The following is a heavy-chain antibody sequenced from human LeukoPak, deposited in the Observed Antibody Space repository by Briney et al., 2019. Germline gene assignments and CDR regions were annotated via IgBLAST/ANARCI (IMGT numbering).Heavy chain of an antibody. CDR1: GFTVSSNY. Sequence: GGSLRLSCAASGFTVSSNYMSWVRQAPGKGLEWVSVIYSGGSTYYADSVKGRFTISRDNSKNTLYLQMNSLRAEDTAVYYCAREGTVVTQGGYYYYGMDVWGQGTTVTVSS. D-gene: IGHD4-23*01. V-gene: IGHV3-66*01. J-gene: IGHJ6*02. CDR2: IYSGGST. CDR3: AREGTVVTQGGYYYYGMDV.